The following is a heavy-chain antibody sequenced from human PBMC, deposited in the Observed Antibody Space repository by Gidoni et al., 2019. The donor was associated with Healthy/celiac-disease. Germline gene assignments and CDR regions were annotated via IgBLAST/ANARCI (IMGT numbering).Heavy chain of an antibody. D-gene: IGHD1-26*01. CDR2: ARNKANSYIK. CDR1: GFTFRDHD. Sequence: EVQLVESGGGLVQPGGSLRLSCVASGFTFRDHDMDWVRQAPGEGLEWVGRARNKANSYIKEYAASVKGRFTISRDDSKNSLYLQMNSLKTEDTAVYYCARSGGGSYSFDYWGQGTLVTVSS. V-gene: IGHV3-72*01. CDR3: ARSGGGSYSFDY. J-gene: IGHJ4*02.